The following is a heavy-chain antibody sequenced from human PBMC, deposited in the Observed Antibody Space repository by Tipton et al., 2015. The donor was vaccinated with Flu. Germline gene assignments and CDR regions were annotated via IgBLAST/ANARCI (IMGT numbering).Heavy chain of an antibody. Sequence: LRLSCTVSGGSISSSSHYWAWIRQAPGRGLEWVGSIYYTGYPYYNSSLKSRLAMSIDTSKKQFSLRLSSVTAADTAVYYCAKVLFGWVESWAQGTLVTVSS. CDR1: GGSISSSSHY. D-gene: IGHD3-16*01. J-gene: IGHJ5*01. CDR2: IYYTGYP. CDR3: AKVLFGWVES. V-gene: IGHV4-39*07.